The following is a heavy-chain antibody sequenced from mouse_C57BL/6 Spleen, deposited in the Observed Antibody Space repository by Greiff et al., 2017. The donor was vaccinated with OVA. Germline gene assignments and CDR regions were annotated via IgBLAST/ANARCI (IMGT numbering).Heavy chain of an antibody. CDR1: GFTFSDYG. J-gene: IGHJ1*03. CDR2: ISSGSSTI. CDR3: ARGSSPSYWYFDV. V-gene: IGHV5-17*01. Sequence: EVKLQESGGGLVKPGGSLKLSCAASGFTFSDYGMHWVRQAPEKGLEWVAYISSGSSTIYYADTVKGRFTISRDNAKNTLFLQMTSLRSEDTAMYYCARGSSPSYWYFDVWGTGTTVTVSS. D-gene: IGHD1-1*01.